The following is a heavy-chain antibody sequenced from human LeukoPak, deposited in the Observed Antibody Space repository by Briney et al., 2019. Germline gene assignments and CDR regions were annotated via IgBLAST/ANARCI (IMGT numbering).Heavy chain of an antibody. J-gene: IGHJ5*02. Sequence: GASVKVSCKASGYTFLDYYMHWVRQAPGQGLEWMGWINPNSGGTNYAQKFQGRVTVTRDTSISTVYMDLSGLTSGDTAMYYCARVRPCTTATCYRWFDPWGQGTLVTVSS. CDR1: GYTFLDYY. CDR3: ARVRPCTTATCYRWFDP. D-gene: IGHD2-2*01. CDR2: INPNSGGT. V-gene: IGHV1-2*02.